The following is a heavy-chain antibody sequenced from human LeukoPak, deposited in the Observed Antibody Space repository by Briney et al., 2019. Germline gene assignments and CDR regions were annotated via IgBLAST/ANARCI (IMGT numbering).Heavy chain of an antibody. J-gene: IGHJ4*02. V-gene: IGHV1-24*01. Sequence: GASVTVSCKASGYTFTIYGISWVRQAPGKGLEWMGGFDPEDGETIYAQEFQGRVTMTEDTSTDTAYMELSSLRSEDTAVYYCASPSIAVAGFDYWGQGTLVTVSS. CDR3: ASPSIAVAGFDY. CDR1: GYTFTIYG. D-gene: IGHD6-19*01. CDR2: FDPEDGET.